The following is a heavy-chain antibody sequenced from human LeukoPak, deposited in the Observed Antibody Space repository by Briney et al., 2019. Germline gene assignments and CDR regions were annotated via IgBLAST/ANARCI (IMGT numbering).Heavy chain of an antibody. V-gene: IGHV4-31*03. J-gene: IGHJ5*02. CDR2: IYYNGST. CDR3: AKARYCSSTSCYVWFDP. D-gene: IGHD2-2*01. CDR1: GGSISSGGYY. Sequence: SETLSLTCTVSGGSISSGGYYWSWIRQHPGKGLEWIGYIYYNGSTYYNPSLKSRVTISVDTSKNQFSLKLSSVTAADTAVYYCAKARYCSSTSCYVWFDPWGQGTLVTVSS.